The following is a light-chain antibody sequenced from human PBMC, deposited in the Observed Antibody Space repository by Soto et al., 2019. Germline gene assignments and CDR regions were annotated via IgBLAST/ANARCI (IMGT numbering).Light chain of an antibody. V-gene: IGKV1-5*03. CDR1: QNVSIW. CDR3: QHYNSYPFT. Sequence: DIQMTQSPSTLSASVGARVSITCRASQNVSIWLAWYQQKPGKAPKLLIHKASTLESGVPSRFSGSGSGTDFTLTISSPQPDDFATYYCQHYNSYPFTFGPGTKVDIK. CDR2: KAS. J-gene: IGKJ3*01.